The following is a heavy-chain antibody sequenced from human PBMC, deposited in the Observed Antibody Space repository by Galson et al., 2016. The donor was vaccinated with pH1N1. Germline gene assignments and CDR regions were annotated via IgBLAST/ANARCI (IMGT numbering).Heavy chain of an antibody. J-gene: IGHJ4*02. CDR2: ISTSSGTT. D-gene: IGHD1-7*01. V-gene: IGHV3-23*01. Sequence: SLRLSCAASGFTFGDYAMRWVRQAPGKGLEYVSSISTSSGTTYYGDSVRGRFTISRDNSKNTVYLQMNSLRAEDTAIYYRTKARVGNYYFDYWGQGSLVTVSS. CDR3: TKARVGNYYFDY. CDR1: GFTFGDYA.